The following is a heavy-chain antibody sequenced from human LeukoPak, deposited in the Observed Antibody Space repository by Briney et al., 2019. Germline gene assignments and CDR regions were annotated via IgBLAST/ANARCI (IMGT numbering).Heavy chain of an antibody. CDR2: IGWDDNK. D-gene: IGHD3-10*01. CDR3: AHRDYGSGGIDY. Sequence: SGPTLVNPKQTLTLTCTFSGFSLSTSGTCVSWIRQPPGKALEWLARIGWDDNKYYSTSLKTRLTISKDTPKNQVVLTMTNMDPVDTATYYCAHRDYGSGGIDYWGQGTLVTVSS. CDR1: GFSLSTSGTC. V-gene: IGHV2-70*12. J-gene: IGHJ4*02.